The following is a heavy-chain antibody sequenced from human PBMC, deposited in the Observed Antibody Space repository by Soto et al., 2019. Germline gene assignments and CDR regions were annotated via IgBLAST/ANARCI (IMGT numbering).Heavy chain of an antibody. CDR1: GYTFTSYG. D-gene: IGHD6-13*01. CDR3: ASTGCSSAQSH. J-gene: IGHJ4*02. CDR2: ISAYNGNT. V-gene: IGHV1-18*01. Sequence: VQLVQSGAEVKKPGASVKVSCKASGYTFTSYGICWVRQAPGQGLEWMGGISAYNGNTNYAKKLQGRVTMTTNTPTSTANMELSSLRSADTAVYSCASTGCSSAQSHWCQGSLVTVSS.